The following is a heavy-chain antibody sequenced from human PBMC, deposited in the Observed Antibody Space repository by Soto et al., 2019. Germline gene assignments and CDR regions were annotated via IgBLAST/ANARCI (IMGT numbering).Heavy chain of an antibody. J-gene: IGHJ2*01. D-gene: IGHD3-16*01. CDR3: ARDGWGSNWYFDL. V-gene: IGHV3-30*04. Sequence: GGSLRLSCAASGFTFSNYTMHWVRQAPGKGLEWVPLISYDEIDKYFADAVKGRFTISRDNSKNTLYLQMDSLRADDTAVYYCARDGWGSNWYFDLWGRGTLVTVSS. CDR1: GFTFSNYT. CDR2: ISYDEIDK.